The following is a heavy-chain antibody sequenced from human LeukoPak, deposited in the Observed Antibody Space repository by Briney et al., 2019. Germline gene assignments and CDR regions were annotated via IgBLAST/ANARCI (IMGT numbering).Heavy chain of an antibody. CDR1: GGSISGYY. D-gene: IGHD1-26*01. CDR2: INHSGST. Sequence: SETLSLTCAVYGGSISGYYWSWIRQPPGKGLEWIGEINHSGSTNYNPSLKSRVTISVDTSKNQFSLKLSSVTAADTAVYYCARWKGWSYYDFDYWGQGTLVTVSS. CDR3: ARWKGWSYYDFDY. J-gene: IGHJ4*02. V-gene: IGHV4-34*01.